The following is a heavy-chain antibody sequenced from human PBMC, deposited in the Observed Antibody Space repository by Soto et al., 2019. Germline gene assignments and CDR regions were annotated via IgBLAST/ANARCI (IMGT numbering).Heavy chain of an antibody. V-gene: IGHV1-18*01. D-gene: IGHD3-3*01. CDR2: ISAYNGNT. CDR1: GYTFTSYG. J-gene: IGHJ6*03. CDR3: ARDSDDRITIFGVLTASYYMDV. Sequence: QVQLVQSGAEVKKPGASVKVSCKASGYTFTSYGISWVRQAPGQGLEWMGWISAYNGNTNYAQKLQGRVTMTTDTSTSTAYMELRSLRSDDTAVYYCARDSDDRITIFGVLTASYYMDVWGKGTTVTVSS.